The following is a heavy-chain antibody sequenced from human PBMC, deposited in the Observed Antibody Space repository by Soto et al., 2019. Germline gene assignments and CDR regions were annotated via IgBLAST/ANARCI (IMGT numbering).Heavy chain of an antibody. CDR2: ISSSSSTI. D-gene: IGHD3-22*01. Sequence: PGGSLRLSCAASGFTFSSYSMNWVRQATGKGLEWVSYISSSSSTIYYADSVKGRFTISRDNAKNSLYLQMNSLRDEDTAVYYCAARETTYYYDSSGKTVENWGQGTLVTVSS. CDR1: GFTFSSYS. J-gene: IGHJ4*02. CDR3: AARETTYYYDSSGKTVEN. V-gene: IGHV3-48*02.